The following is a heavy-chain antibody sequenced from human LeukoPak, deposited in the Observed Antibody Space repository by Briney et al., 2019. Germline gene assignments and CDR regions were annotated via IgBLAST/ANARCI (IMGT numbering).Heavy chain of an antibody. D-gene: IGHD6-19*01. CDR3: AKELAHSGWYAVFDY. CDR2: ISGSGGST. J-gene: IGHJ4*02. Sequence: GGSLRLSCAASGFTFSSYAMSWVRQAPGKGLEWVSAISGSGGSTYYADSVEGRFTISRDNSKNTLYLQMNSLRAEDTAVYYCAKELAHSGWYAVFDYWGQGTLVTVSS. V-gene: IGHV3-23*01. CDR1: GFTFSSYA.